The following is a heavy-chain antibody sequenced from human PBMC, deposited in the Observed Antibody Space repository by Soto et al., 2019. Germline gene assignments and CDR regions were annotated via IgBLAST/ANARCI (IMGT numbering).Heavy chain of an antibody. D-gene: IGHD4-17*01. V-gene: IGHV1-3*01. Sequence: ASVKVSCKASGYTFTSYAMHWVRQAPGQRLEWMGWINAGNGNTKYSQKFQGRVTITRDTSTSTAYMELSSLRAEDRAVYYCARGIKYGDYSRCFDPWGPGTLVTVSS. J-gene: IGHJ5*02. CDR3: ARGIKYGDYSRCFDP. CDR2: INAGNGNT. CDR1: GYTFTSYA.